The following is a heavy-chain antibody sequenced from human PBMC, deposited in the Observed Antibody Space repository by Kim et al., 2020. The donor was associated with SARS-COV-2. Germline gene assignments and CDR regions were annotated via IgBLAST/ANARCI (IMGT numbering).Heavy chain of an antibody. D-gene: IGHD2-15*01. CDR1: GGSIRSGGYY. CDR2: ISYSGST. J-gene: IGHJ6*01. CDR3: ARDPGIVGSCCHYGMDV. Sequence: SETLSLTCTVSGGSIRSGGYYWSWIRQHPGKGLEWIGYISYSGSTYYNPSLKSRVSISPDTSKNQFSLKLNIVTGTDTAVYFCARDPGIVGSCCHYGMDV. V-gene: IGHV4-31*03.